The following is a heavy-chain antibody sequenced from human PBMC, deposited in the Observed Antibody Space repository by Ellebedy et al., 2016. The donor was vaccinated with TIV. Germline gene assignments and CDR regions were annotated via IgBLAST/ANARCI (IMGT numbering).Heavy chain of an antibody. CDR3: AKYDSSGYHYARRMDY. CDR2: ITGSGDSS. J-gene: IGHJ4*02. CDR1: GFTFSSFA. D-gene: IGHD3-22*01. V-gene: IGHV3-23*01. Sequence: GESLKISXAAFGFTFSSFAMNWVRQTPGKGLEWVAVITGSGDSSFYADSVKGRFTISRDNSKNTLYLQMNSLRAEDTGTYYCAKYDSSGYHYARRMDYWGQGSLVTVSS.